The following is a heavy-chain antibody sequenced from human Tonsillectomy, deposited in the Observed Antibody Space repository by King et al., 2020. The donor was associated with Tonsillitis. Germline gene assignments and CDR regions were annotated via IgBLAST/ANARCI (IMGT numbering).Heavy chain of an antibody. CDR2: IIPIFDTT. Sequence: VQLVESGAEVKKPGSSVKVSCKASGGTFSSYGISWVRQAPGQGLEWMGGIIPIFDTTNYAQKFQGRVTITADESTSTAYMELSSLRSEDTAVYYCARDSPMSTMTLWMQKWGQGTLVTVSS. J-gene: IGHJ4*02. V-gene: IGHV1-69*01. CDR1: GGTFSSYG. CDR3: ARDSPMSTMTLWMQK. D-gene: IGHD4-17*01.